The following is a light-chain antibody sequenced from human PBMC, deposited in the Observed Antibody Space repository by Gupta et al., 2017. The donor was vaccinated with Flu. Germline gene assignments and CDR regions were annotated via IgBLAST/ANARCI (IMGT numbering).Light chain of an antibody. Sequence: ERATLSCRASQSVSSNLAWYQQKPGQAPRLLIYGASTRATGIPARFSGSGSGTEFTLTISSLQSEDFAVYNCQQYNNWPPITFGQGTRLEIK. CDR1: QSVSSN. CDR2: GAS. J-gene: IGKJ5*01. V-gene: IGKV3-15*01. CDR3: QQYNNWPPIT.